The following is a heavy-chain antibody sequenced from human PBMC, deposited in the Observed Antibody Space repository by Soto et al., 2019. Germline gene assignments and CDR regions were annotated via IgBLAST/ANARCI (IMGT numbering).Heavy chain of an antibody. D-gene: IGHD3-22*01. Sequence: PSETLSLTCTVSGGSISSGGYYWSWIRQHPGTGLEGIGHISYSGGTYYNTSLKRRVTISVDTSRNQFSLIVSSVTAANTAVFYCASLGYYHSGGPPGGQGTLVPVSS. CDR3: ASLGYYHSGGPP. CDR1: GGSISSGGYY. CDR2: ISYSGGT. J-gene: IGHJ4*02. V-gene: IGHV4-31*03.